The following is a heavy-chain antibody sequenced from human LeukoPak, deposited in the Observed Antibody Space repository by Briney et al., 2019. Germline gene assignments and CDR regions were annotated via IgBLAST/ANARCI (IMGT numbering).Heavy chain of an antibody. CDR3: ARDSLGY. D-gene: IGHD3-16*01. Sequence: SETLSLTCTVSGGSISSYYWSWIRQPPGKGLEWIGEINHSGSTNYNPSLKSRVTISVDTSKNQFSLKLSSVTAADTAVYYCARDSLGYWGQGTLVTVSS. V-gene: IGHV4-34*01. CDR2: INHSGST. CDR1: GGSISSYY. J-gene: IGHJ4*02.